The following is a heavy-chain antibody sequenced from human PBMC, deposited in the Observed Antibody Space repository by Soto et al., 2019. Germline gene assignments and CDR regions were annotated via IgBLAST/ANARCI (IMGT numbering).Heavy chain of an antibody. J-gene: IGHJ4*02. Sequence: SVKVSCKASGGTFYTYTFSWVRQAPGQGLEWMGSITPVYPTTNYAEKFQGRLTVTADGSTNTAYMELNSLTSDDTAVYYCARIPRYSFPTSDDLDSWGQGTLVTVSS. CDR2: ITPVYPTT. CDR3: ARIPRYSFPTSDDLDS. V-gene: IGHV1-69*13. D-gene: IGHD5-18*01. CDR1: GGTFYTYT.